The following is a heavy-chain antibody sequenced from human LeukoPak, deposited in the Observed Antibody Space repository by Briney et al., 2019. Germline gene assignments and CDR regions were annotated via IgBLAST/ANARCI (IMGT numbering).Heavy chain of an antibody. J-gene: IGHJ4*02. D-gene: IGHD2-2*01. V-gene: IGHV1-69*13. Sequence: ASVKVSCKASGGTFSSYAISWVRQAPGQGLEWMGGIIPIFGTANYAQKFQGRVTITADESTSTAYMALSSLRSEDTAVYYCARGGYCSSTSCLDYWGQGTLVTVSS. CDR3: ARGGYCSSTSCLDY. CDR1: GGTFSSYA. CDR2: IIPIFGTA.